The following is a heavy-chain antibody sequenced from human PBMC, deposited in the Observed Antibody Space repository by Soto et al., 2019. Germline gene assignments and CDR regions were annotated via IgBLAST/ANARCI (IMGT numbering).Heavy chain of an antibody. V-gene: IGHV4-31*03. CDR1: GDSISTTGFY. CDR2: IHYTGST. J-gene: IGHJ6*02. D-gene: IGHD2-21*01. CDR3: ARDQHSPGDYYGLDV. Sequence: SETLSLTCSVSGDSISTTGFYWSWIRQHPGKAPEWIGYIHYTGSTSYNPSLKSRLAISLDASKNQFSLSLNSVTSADTAVYYCARDQHSPGDYYGLDVWGQGITVTVSS.